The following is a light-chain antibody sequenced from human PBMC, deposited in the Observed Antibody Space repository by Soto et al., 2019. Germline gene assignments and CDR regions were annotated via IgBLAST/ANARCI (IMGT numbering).Light chain of an antibody. V-gene: IGKV1-5*03. J-gene: IGKJ2*01. CDR3: QQYDSYPYT. CDR2: KAS. CDR1: QSITTY. Sequence: DIQMTQSPSTLSASVGDRVTITCRASQSITTYLAWYQQKPGKAPKLLIYKASSLESGVPSRLSGSGSGTEFTLTLSSLQPDDFATYYCQQYDSYPYTFGQGTKREIK.